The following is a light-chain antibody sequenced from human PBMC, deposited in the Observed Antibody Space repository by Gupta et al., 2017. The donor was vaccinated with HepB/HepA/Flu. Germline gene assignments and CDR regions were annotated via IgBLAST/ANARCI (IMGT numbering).Light chain of an antibody. Sequence: DIVTTKSPDPLAVSLGAKATINCKSSQSILYSSNNKNYLAWYQQKPGQPPKLLIYWASTRESGVPNRFSGGGSGTDFTLSISSLQAEDVAVYYCQKHYGTIPTFGQGTXVEIK. J-gene: IGKJ1*01. CDR3: QKHYGTIPT. CDR2: WAS. V-gene: IGKV4-1*01. CDR1: QSILYSSNNKNY.